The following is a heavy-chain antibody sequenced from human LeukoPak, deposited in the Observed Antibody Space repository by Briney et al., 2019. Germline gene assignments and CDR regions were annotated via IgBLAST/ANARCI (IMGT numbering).Heavy chain of an antibody. Sequence: SETLSLTCTVSGGSISNYYWCWLRQPPGKGLEWIGYIYYSGRTNSNPSRRSRVTISLDTSKNQFSLKLSSVTAADTAVYYCARAGQFISARPITFDYWGQGSLVTVSS. CDR1: GGSISNYY. CDR2: IYYSGRT. V-gene: IGHV4-59*01. D-gene: IGHD6-6*01. CDR3: ARAGQFISARPITFDY. J-gene: IGHJ4*02.